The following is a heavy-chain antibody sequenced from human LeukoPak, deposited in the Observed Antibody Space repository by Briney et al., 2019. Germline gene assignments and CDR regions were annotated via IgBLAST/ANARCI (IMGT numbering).Heavy chain of an antibody. J-gene: IGHJ4*02. CDR3: VAEKGGTMNS. CDR1: GDSISNYY. D-gene: IGHD2-15*01. CDR2: IHHSGVT. Sequence: SETLSLTCTVSGDSISNYYWSWIRQPPGKGLEWIGYIHHSGVTKYNPSVKSRVTMSVDTSRSQFSLNLSSVVAADTAVYFRVAEKGGTMNSWGQGTLVTVSS. V-gene: IGHV4-59*01.